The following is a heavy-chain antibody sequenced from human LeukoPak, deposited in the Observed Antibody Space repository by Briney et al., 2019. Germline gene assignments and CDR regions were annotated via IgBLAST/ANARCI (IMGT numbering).Heavy chain of an antibody. CDR1: GGSIGWDY. J-gene: IGHJ4*02. V-gene: IGHV4-4*07. D-gene: IGHD3-22*01. CDR3: AREEYFQDSNGYSYYFHS. CDR2: IYKSGST. Sequence: SETLSPTCTVSGGSIGWDYWSWIRQSAGKGLEWIGRIYKSGSTNYNPSFRSRVTMSVDTSKNQFSLNVTSVTAADTAVYYCAREEYFQDSNGYSYYFHSWGQGSPVTVSS.